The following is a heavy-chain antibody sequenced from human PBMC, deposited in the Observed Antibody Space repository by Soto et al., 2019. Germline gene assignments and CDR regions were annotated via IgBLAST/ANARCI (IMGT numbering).Heavy chain of an antibody. V-gene: IGHV3-23*01. D-gene: IGHD6-19*01. CDR3: AKDAKKRVAVAVNGFDY. CDR2: ISGSGGST. CDR1: GFTFSSYA. J-gene: IGHJ4*02. Sequence: GGSLRLSCAASGFTFSSYAMSWVRQAPGKGLEWVSAISGSGGSTYYADSVKGRFTISRDNSKNTLYLQMNSLRAEDTAVYYCAKDAKKRVAVAVNGFDYWGQGTLVTVSS.